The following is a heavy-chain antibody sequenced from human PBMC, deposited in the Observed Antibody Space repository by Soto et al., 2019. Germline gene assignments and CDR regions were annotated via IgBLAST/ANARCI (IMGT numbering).Heavy chain of an antibody. CDR2: IIPMAGAT. J-gene: IGHJ4*02. CDR3: ARGGPENDY. CDR1: GGTFSSYV. Sequence: QVQLVQSGAEVKKPGSSVKVSCKASGGTFSSYVFSWVRQAPGQGLEWMGGIIPMAGATNYAQKFQGRVTFTADESTNTAYLELTSLRSEDTAVYYCARGGPENDYWGQGTLVTVSS. V-gene: IGHV1-69*12. D-gene: IGHD1-26*01.